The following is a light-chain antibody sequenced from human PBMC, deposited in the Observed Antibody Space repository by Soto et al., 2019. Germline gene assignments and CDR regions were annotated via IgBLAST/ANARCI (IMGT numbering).Light chain of an antibody. CDR1: SSDVGGYNF. CDR3: CSYAGSYTFSVV. CDR2: DVT. V-gene: IGLV2-11*01. Sequence: QSALTQPRSVSGSPGQSVTISCTGTSSDVGGYNFVSWYQQHPGNAPKLMIYDVTKRPSGVPDRFSGSKSGNTASLTISGLQAEDEADYYCCSYAGSYTFSVVFGGGTKVTVL. J-gene: IGLJ2*01.